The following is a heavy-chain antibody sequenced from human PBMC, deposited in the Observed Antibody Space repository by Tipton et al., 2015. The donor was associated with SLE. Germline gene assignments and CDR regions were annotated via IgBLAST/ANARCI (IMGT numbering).Heavy chain of an antibody. CDR3: ARDGGTYYYDSGAFDI. J-gene: IGHJ3*02. D-gene: IGHD3-22*01. CDR1: GFTFSTYA. CDR2: LSGRGGNT. V-gene: IGHV3-21*01. Sequence: SLRLSCAASGFTFSTYAMSWVRQAPGKGLEWVSTLSGRGGNTYSADSVKGRFTISRDNAKNSLYLQMNSLRAEDTAVYYCARDGGTYYYDSGAFDIWGQGTMVTVSS.